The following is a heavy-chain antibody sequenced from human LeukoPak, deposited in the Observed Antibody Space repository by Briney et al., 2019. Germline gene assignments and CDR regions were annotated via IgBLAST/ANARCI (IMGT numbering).Heavy chain of an antibody. CDR3: ARVDDGDYGYAFDI. V-gene: IGHV4-38-2*01. D-gene: IGHD4-17*01. CDR2: IYHSGST. J-gene: IGHJ3*02. Sequence: TSETLSLTCAVSGYSISSGYYWGWIRQPPGKGLEWIGSIYHSGSTYYNPSLKSRVTISVDTSKNQFSLKLSSVTAADTAVYYCARVDDGDYGYAFDIWGQGTMVTVSS. CDR1: GYSISSGYY.